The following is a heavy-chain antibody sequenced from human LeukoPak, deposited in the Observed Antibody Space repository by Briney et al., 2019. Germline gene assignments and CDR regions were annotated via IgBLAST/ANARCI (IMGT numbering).Heavy chain of an antibody. Sequence: ASVKVSCKVSGYTLTELSMHWVRRAPGKGLEWMGGFDPEDGETIYAQKFQGRVTMTEDTSTDTAYMELSSLRSEDTAVYYCATGPTQLWLGSEDYYGMDVWGKGTTVTVSS. CDR3: ATGPTQLWLGSEDYYGMDV. D-gene: IGHD5-18*01. V-gene: IGHV1-24*01. J-gene: IGHJ6*04. CDR2: FDPEDGET. CDR1: GYTLTELS.